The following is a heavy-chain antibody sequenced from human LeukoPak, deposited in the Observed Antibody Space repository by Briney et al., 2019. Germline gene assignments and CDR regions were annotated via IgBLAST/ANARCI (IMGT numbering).Heavy chain of an antibody. J-gene: IGHJ3*02. CDR2: INPNSGGT. Sequence: PGASVKVSCKASGYTFTGYYMHWVRQAPGQGLEWMGWINPNSGGTNYAQKFQGRVTMTRDTSISTAYMELGRLRSDDTAVYYCARELTRYTAMVKGAFDIWGQGTMVTVSS. CDR3: ARELTRYTAMVKGAFDI. CDR1: GYTFTGYY. V-gene: IGHV1-2*02. D-gene: IGHD5-18*01.